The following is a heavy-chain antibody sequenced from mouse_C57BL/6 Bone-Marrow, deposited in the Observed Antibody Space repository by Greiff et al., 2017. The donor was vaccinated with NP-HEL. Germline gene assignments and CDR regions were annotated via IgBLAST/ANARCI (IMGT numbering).Heavy chain of an antibody. Sequence: QVQLQQSGPELVKPGASVKLSCKASGYTFTSYGINWVKQRPGQGLEWIGWIYPRDGSTKYNEKFKGKATLTVDTSSSTAYMELRSLTSEDSAVYLCARRSVKEKNYAMDYGGQGTAVTVSA. CDR2: IYPRDGST. CDR3: ARRSVKEKNYAMDY. V-gene: IGHV1-85*01. J-gene: IGHJ4*01. CDR1: GYTFTSYG.